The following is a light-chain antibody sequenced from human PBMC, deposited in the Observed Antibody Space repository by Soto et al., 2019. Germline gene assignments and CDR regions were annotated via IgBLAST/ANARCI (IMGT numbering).Light chain of an antibody. CDR2: LGS. CDR3: MQALQSPLYT. CDR1: QSLLHRNGYNY. J-gene: IGKJ2*01. V-gene: IGKV2-28*01. Sequence: DIVMTQSPLSLPVTPGEPASISCRSSQSLLHRNGYNYLDWYLQKPGHSPQLLIYLGSNRASGVPDRFSGSGSGTDFTLKISRVEAEDVGVYYCMQALQSPLYTFGQGTKLEIK.